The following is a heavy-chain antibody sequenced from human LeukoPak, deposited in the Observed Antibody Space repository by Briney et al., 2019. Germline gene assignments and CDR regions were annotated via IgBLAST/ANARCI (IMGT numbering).Heavy chain of an antibody. CDR1: GGSFSGYY. J-gene: IGHJ2*01. D-gene: IGHD6-13*01. Sequence: PSETLSLTCAVHGGSFSGYYWSWIRQPPGKGLEWIGYIFYSGGANYNPSLKSRVTISVDTSKNQFSLKLTSVTAADTAVYYCARVYYSNSYDYWYFDLWGRGTLVTVSS. CDR3: ARVYYSNSYDYWYFDL. V-gene: IGHV4-59*01. CDR2: IFYSGGA.